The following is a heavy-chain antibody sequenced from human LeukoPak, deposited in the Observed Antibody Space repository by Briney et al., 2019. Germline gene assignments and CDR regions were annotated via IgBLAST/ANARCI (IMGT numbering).Heavy chain of an antibody. D-gene: IGHD6-13*01. V-gene: IGHV1-2*02. CDR2: SNPNGGCT. CDR1: GYTFTAYY. CDR3: ARGPQSLAAAGIDGWFDP. Sequence: ASVKVSCKTSGYTFTAYYIHWVRQAPGQGLEWMGWSNPNGGCTNYAHKFQGRVTMTMDTSISTAYMELSRLRSDDTAVYYCARGPQSLAAAGIDGWFDPWGQGTLVPVSS. J-gene: IGHJ5*02.